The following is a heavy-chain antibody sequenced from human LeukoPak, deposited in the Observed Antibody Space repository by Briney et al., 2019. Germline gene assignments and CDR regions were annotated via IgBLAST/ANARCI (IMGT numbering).Heavy chain of an antibody. Sequence: ASVKVSCKASGYTFTGYYMHWVRQAPGQGLEWMGWINPNSGGTNYAQKVQGRVTMTRDTSISTAYMALSRLRSDDTAVYYWAGDIVVVVAASGGYYYYGIDVWGQGTMVTVSS. D-gene: IGHD2-15*01. CDR2: INPNSGGT. J-gene: IGHJ6*02. CDR1: GYTFTGYY. V-gene: IGHV1-2*02. CDR3: AGDIVVVVAASGGYYYYGIDV.